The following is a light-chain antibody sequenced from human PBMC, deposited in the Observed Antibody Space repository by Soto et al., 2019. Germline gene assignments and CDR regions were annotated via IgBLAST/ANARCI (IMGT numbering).Light chain of an antibody. CDR1: SSDAGAYNY. CDR2: EVN. CDR3: CSYALGYPHVV. V-gene: IGLV2-14*01. J-gene: IGLJ3*02. Sequence: QSVLTQPPSVSGSPGQSITISCTGTSSDAGAYNYVSWYQLHPSKAPKLLIYEVNTRPSGVSTRFSGSKSGNTASLTTSALPGDDEADDYCCSYALGYPHVVFGGGTKVTVL.